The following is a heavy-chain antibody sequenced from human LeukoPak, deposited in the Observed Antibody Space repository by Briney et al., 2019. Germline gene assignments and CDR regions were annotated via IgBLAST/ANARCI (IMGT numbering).Heavy chain of an antibody. CDR2: IYYSGST. CDR3: ARDGRSLDY. J-gene: IGHJ4*02. CDR1: GGSISSYY. V-gene: IGHV4-59*12. Sequence: SETLSLTCTVSGGSISSYYWSWIRQPPGKGLEWIGYIYYSGSTNYNPSHKSRVTISVDTSKNQFSLKLSSVTAADTAVYYCARDGRSLDYWGQGTLVTVSS.